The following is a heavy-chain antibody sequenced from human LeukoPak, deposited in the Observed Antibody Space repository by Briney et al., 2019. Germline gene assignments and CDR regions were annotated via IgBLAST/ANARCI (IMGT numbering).Heavy chain of an antibody. CDR1: GGSVSSYY. D-gene: IGHD3-22*01. J-gene: IGHJ4*02. CDR3: ARQGVIVVVTPFDY. V-gene: IGHV4-4*07. Sequence: SETLSLTCTVSGGSVSSYYWNWIRQPAGKGLEWIGRIYASGSINYNPSLKSRVTMSVDTSKNQFSLQLSSVTAADTAVYYCARQGVIVVVTPFDYWGQGTLVTVSS. CDR2: IYASGSI.